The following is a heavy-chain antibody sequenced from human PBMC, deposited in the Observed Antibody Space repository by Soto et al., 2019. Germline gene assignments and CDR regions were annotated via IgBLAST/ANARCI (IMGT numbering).Heavy chain of an antibody. J-gene: IGHJ4*02. CDR3: VQTTGWPGFDF. Sequence: QVQLQESGPGLVKPSETLSLTCTVSGVSVRRFYYSWVRQSPGKGLEWIGNTYNDGTTNYNPSLPSRVAIFVDTSKNQLSVNLTSMTAADTAIYYCVQTTGWPGFDFWGQGILVTVSS. D-gene: IGHD6-19*01. CDR1: GVSVRRFY. CDR2: TYNDGTT. V-gene: IGHV4-59*02.